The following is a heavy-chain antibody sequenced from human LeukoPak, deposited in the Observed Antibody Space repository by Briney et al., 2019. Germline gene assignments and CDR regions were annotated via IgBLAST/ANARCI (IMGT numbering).Heavy chain of an antibody. V-gene: IGHV4-34*01. J-gene: IGHJ4*02. CDR3: ARGRSVAHHWLFYY. Sequence: PSETLSLTCAVYGGSFSNNNWSWIRQPPGKGLEWIGEIHNSGSTNYNPSLKSRLTISVDTSKNQFSLQLSSVTAADTAVYYCARGRSVAHHWLFYYCGEGTLGTVSS. CDR1: GGSFSNNN. CDR2: IHNSGST. D-gene: IGHD3-9*01.